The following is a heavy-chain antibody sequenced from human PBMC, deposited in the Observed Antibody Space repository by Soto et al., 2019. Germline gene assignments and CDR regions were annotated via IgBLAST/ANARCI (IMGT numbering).Heavy chain of an antibody. CDR1: GGSISSGGYY. CDR3: ARGVRFLEWLFGTGAFDI. CDR2: IYYSGST. J-gene: IGHJ3*02. Sequence: SETLSLTCTVSGGSISSGGYYWSWIRQHPGKGLEWIGYIYYSGSTYYNPSLKSRVTISVDTSKNQFSLKLSSVTAADTAVYYCARGVRFLEWLFGTGAFDIWGQGTMVTVSS. V-gene: IGHV4-31*03. D-gene: IGHD3-3*01.